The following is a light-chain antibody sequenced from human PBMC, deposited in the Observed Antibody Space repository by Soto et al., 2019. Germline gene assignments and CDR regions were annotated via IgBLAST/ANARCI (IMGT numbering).Light chain of an antibody. CDR3: CSYAGSSTYV. Sequence: QSALTQPASVSGSPGQSITISCTGTSSDVGSYNLVSWYQQHPGKAPKFMIYEGRKRPSGVSNRFSGSKSGNTASLTISGLQPEEEADYYCCSYAGSSTYVFGTGTKVTVL. CDR2: EGR. J-gene: IGLJ1*01. V-gene: IGLV2-23*01. CDR1: SSDVGSYNL.